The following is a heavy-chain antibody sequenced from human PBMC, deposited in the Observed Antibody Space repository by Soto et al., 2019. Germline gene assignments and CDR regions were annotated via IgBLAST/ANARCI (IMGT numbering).Heavy chain of an antibody. CDR2: IIPIFGTA. D-gene: IGHD3-3*01. J-gene: IGHJ4*02. CDR3: ARGQYYDFWSGYLN. CDR1: GGTFSSYA. Sequence: SVKVSCKASGGTFSSYAISWVRQAPGQGLEWMGGIIPIFGTANYAQKFQGRVTITADKSTSTAYMELSSLRSEDTAVHYCARGQYYDFWSGYLNWGQGTLVTVSS. V-gene: IGHV1-69*06.